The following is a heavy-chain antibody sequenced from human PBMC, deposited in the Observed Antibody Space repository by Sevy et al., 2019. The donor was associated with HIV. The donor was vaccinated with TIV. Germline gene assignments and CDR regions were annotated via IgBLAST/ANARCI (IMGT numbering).Heavy chain of an antibody. V-gene: IGHV3-30-3*01. Sequence: GGSLRLSCAASGFTFSSYAMHWVRQAPGKGLEWVAVISYDGSNKYYADSVKGRFNISRDNSKNTLYLQINSLRAGDTAVYYCANFDYWGQGTLVTVSS. CDR1: GFTFSSYA. CDR3: ANFDY. J-gene: IGHJ4*02. CDR2: ISYDGSNK.